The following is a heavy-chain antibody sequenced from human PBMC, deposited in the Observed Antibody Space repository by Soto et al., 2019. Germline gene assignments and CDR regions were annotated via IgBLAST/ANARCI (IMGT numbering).Heavy chain of an antibody. J-gene: IGHJ4*02. CDR1: EFTFSYYT. CDR3: AREWSMSVSAPVY. D-gene: IGHD2-8*02. Sequence: QVQLVESGGGVVQPGRSLKLSCAASEFTFSYYTMYWVRQAPGKGLEWVAGISNDGGNTYYPDSVKGRFTISRDNSKNTLYMEMNCRRAEDTAVYYCAREWSMSVSAPVYWGQGTLVTVSS. V-gene: IGHV3-30-3*01. CDR2: ISNDGGNT.